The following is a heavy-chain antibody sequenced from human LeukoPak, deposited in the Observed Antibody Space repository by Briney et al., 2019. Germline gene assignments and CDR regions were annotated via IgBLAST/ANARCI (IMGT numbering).Heavy chain of an antibody. Sequence: GGSLRLSCAASGFTFSSYSMNWVRQAPGKGLEWVSSISSSSSYIYYADSVKGRFTISRDNAKNSLYLQMNSLRAEDTAVYYCARGDWLLSPTDYWGQGILVTVSS. CDR2: ISSSSSYI. D-gene: IGHD3-9*01. V-gene: IGHV3-21*01. CDR1: GFTFSSYS. J-gene: IGHJ4*02. CDR3: ARGDWLLSPTDY.